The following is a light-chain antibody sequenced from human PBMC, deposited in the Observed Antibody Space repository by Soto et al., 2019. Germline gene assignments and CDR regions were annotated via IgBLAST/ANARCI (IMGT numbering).Light chain of an antibody. CDR3: CSYAGSSTGV. CDR1: SSDVGSYNL. CDR2: EGS. V-gene: IGLV2-23*01. Sequence: QSALTQPASVSGSPGQSITISCTGTSSDVGSYNLVSWYQQHPGKAPKLMICEGSKRPSGVSNRFSGSKSGNTASLTISGLQAEYEADYYCCSYAGSSTGVFGGGTKLTVL. J-gene: IGLJ3*02.